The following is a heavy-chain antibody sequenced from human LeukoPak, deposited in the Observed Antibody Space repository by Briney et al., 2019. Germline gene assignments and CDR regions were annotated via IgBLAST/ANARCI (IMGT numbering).Heavy chain of an antibody. CDR1: GFTVSSNY. CDR3: ARDRIRGDKRGYYYYGMDV. CDR2: IYSGGST. D-gene: IGHD4-17*01. J-gene: IGHJ6*02. V-gene: IGHV3-53*01. Sequence: GGSLRLSCAASGFTVSSNYMSWVRQAPEKGLEWVSVIYSGGSTYYADSVKGRFTISRDNSKNTLLLQMNSLRAEDTAVYYCARDRIRGDKRGYYYYGMDVWGQGTTVTVSS.